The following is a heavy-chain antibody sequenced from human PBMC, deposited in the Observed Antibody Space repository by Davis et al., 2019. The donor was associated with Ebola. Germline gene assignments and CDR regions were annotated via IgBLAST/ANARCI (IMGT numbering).Heavy chain of an antibody. CDR2: INPSGGST. D-gene: IGHD3-22*01. Sequence: ASVKVSCKASGYTFTSYYMHWVRQAPGQGLEWMGIINPSGGSTSYAQKFQGRVTMTRDTSTSTVYMELSSLRSEDTAVYYCARAPRLYDSSGHQDYWGQGTLVTVSS. J-gene: IGHJ4*02. CDR1: GYTFTSYY. V-gene: IGHV1-46*01. CDR3: ARAPRLYDSSGHQDY.